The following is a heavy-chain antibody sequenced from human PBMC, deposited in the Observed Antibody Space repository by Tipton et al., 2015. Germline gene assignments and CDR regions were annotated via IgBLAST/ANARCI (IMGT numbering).Heavy chain of an antibody. CDR1: GYIFTSFW. V-gene: IGHV5-51*01. D-gene: IGHD1-26*01. CDR3: VRRARRVGSHSYPYYFDY. CDR2: IYPGDSAT. J-gene: IGHJ4*02. Sequence: QLVQSGAEVKKPGESLKISCKGSGYIFTSFWIGWVRQMPGKGLEWMGTIYPGDSATRYNPSFQGQVTISADKSITTAYLQWRSLKASDTAMYYCVRRARRVGSHSYPYYFDYWGQGTLVPVSS.